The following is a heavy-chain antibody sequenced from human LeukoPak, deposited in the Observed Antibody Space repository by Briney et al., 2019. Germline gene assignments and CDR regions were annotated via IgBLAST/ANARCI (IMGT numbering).Heavy chain of an antibody. CDR3: ARVGSAYYYAMDV. D-gene: IGHD3-16*01. V-gene: IGHV4-59*01. J-gene: IGHJ6*02. CDR1: GDSISSDY. CDR2: IYCTGST. Sequence: SETLSLTCTVSGDSISSDYWSWIRQPPGKGLEWVGYIYCTGSTSYNPSLKSRVTIAIDMFKNQFSLKVRSVTTEDSALYYCARVGSAYYYAMDVWGQGTTVTVSS.